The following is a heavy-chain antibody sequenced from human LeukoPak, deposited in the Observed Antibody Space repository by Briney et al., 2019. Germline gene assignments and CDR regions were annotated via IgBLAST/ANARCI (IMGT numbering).Heavy chain of an antibody. V-gene: IGHV4-61*01. CDR2: IYYSGST. J-gene: IGHJ4*02. CDR3: ARDLGSSGWATIDY. Sequence: SETLSLTCTVSGGSVSGGSYYWSWIRQPPGKGLEWIGYIYYSGSTNYNPSLKSRVTISVDTSKNQFSLKLSSVTAADTAVYYCARDLGSSGWATIDYWGQGTLVTVSS. CDR1: GGSVSGGSYY. D-gene: IGHD6-19*01.